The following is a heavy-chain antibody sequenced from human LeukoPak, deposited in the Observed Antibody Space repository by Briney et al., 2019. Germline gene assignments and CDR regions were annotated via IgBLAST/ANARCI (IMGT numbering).Heavy chain of an antibody. CDR2: ISAYNGNT. Sequence: GASVKVSCKASGYTFTSYGISWVRQAPGQGLEWMGWISAYNGNTNYAQKLQGRVTITTDTSTSTAYMELRSLRSDDTAVYYCARDRHPLQDIVVVPAALWGQGTLVTVSS. J-gene: IGHJ4*02. V-gene: IGHV1-18*01. D-gene: IGHD2-2*01. CDR3: ARDRHPLQDIVVVPAAL. CDR1: GYTFTSYG.